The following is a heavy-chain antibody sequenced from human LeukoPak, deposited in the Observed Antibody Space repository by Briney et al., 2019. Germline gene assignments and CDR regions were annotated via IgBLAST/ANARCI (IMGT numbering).Heavy chain of an antibody. CDR2: IYYSGST. D-gene: IGHD2-2*01. J-gene: IGHJ3*01. CDR1: GGSISSYY. V-gene: IGHV4-59*01. Sequence: PSETLSLTCTVSGGSISSYYWSWIRQPPGKGLEWIGYIYYSGSTNYNPSLKSRVTISVDTSKNQFSLKLSSVTAADTAVYYCARFIVVPAATSHDAFDFWGQGTMVTVSS. CDR3: ARFIVVPAATSHDAFDF.